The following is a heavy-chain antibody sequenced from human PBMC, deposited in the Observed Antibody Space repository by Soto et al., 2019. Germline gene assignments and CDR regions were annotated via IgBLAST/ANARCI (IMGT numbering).Heavy chain of an antibody. CDR3: ASGFKTYYDFWRGFDP. J-gene: IGHJ5*02. D-gene: IGHD3-3*01. V-gene: IGHV4-30-4*01. Sequence: SETLSLTCTVSGGSISSGDYYWSWIRQPPGKGLEWIGYIYYSGSTYYNPSLKSRVTISVDTSKNRFSLKLSSVTAADTAVYYCASGFKTYYDFWRGFDPWGQGTLVTVSS. CDR1: GGSISSGDYY. CDR2: IYYSGST.